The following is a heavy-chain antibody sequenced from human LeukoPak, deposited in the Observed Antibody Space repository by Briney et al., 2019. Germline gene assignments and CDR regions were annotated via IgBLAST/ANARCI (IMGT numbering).Heavy chain of an antibody. J-gene: IGHJ4*02. Sequence: PSETLSLTCAVYGGSFSGYYWSWIRQTPGKGLEWIGEINDSGTTHYNPSLKNRVTMSVDTSKNQFSLKLTPVTAADTAMYYCAREIELQWFGESDYWGQGTLVTVSS. D-gene: IGHD3-10*01. CDR2: INDSGTT. CDR3: AREIELQWFGESDY. CDR1: GGSFSGYY. V-gene: IGHV4-34*01.